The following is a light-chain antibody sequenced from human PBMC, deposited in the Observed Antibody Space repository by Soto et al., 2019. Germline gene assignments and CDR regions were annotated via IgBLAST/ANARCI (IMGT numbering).Light chain of an antibody. CDR3: QTWGTGIRV. CDR2: LNSDGSH. V-gene: IGLV4-69*01. CDR1: SGHSNYA. J-gene: IGLJ1*01. Sequence: QPVLTQSPSASASLGASVKLTCTLSSGHSNYAIAWHQQQPEKGPRYLMKLNSDGSHRKGDGIPDRCSGSSSGAERYLTISSLQYEDESDYYCQTWGTGIRVFGTGTQLTVL.